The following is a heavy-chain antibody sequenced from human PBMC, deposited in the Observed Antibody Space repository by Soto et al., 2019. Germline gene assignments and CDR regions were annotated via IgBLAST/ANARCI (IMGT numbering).Heavy chain of an antibody. J-gene: IGHJ6*02. D-gene: IGHD4-17*01. V-gene: IGHV3-21*01. CDR1: GFTFSSYS. CDR2: ISSSSSYI. Sequence: VGSLRLSCAASGFTFSSYSMNWVRQAPGKGLEWVSSISSSSSYIYYADSVKGRFTISRDNAKNSLYLQMNSLRAEDTAVYYCARDRALHDYGDYVPDYYYYYGMDVWGQGTTVTVSS. CDR3: ARDRALHDYGDYVPDYYYYYGMDV.